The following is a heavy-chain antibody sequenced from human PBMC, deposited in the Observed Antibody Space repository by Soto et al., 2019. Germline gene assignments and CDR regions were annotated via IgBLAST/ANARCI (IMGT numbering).Heavy chain of an antibody. V-gene: IGHV1-69*13. CDR1: GGTFNSYD. J-gene: IGHJ5*02. CDR3: ARLSRPNYYDTSGFFKDNWFDP. Sequence: SVKVSCKASGGTFNSYDINWVRQAPGQGLEWMGGIIPIVETPKYAQKFQGRVTITADESTNTVYMELSSLRSEDTAMYYCARLSRPNYYDTSGFFKDNWFDPWGQGTLVTVSS. CDR2: IIPIVETP. D-gene: IGHD3-22*01.